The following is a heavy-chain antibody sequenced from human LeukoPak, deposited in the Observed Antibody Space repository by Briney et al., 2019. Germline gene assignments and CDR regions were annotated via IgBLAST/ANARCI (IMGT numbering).Heavy chain of an antibody. Sequence: GGSLRLSCAASGFTFSSYSMNWARQAPGKGLEWVSSISSSSSYIYYADSVKGRFTISRDNAKNSLYLQMNSLRAEDTAVYYCARDPAYRPASSWFDPWGQGTLVTVSS. CDR3: ARDPAYRPASSWFDP. J-gene: IGHJ5*02. V-gene: IGHV3-21*01. D-gene: IGHD4-11*01. CDR2: ISSSSSYI. CDR1: GFTFSSYS.